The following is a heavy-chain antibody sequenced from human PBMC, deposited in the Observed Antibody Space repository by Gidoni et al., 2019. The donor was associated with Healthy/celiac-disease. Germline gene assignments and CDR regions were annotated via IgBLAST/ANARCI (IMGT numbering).Heavy chain of an antibody. D-gene: IGHD3-22*01. Sequence: VKVSCKASGYTFTSYDINWVRQATGQGLEWMGWMNPNSGNTGYAQKFQGRVTMTRNTSISTAYMELSSLRSEDTAVYYCARRWDYYDSSGYYNWFDPWGQGTLVTVSS. V-gene: IGHV1-8*01. J-gene: IGHJ5*02. CDR2: MNPNSGNT. CDR1: GYTFTSYD. CDR3: ARRWDYYDSSGYYNWFDP.